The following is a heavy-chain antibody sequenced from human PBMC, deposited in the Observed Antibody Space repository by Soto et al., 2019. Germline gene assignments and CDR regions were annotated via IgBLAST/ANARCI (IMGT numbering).Heavy chain of an antibody. D-gene: IGHD1-26*01. V-gene: IGHV3-11*06. J-gene: IGHJ4*02. CDR1: GFTFTNYY. CDR3: ARDLEVGSYLYYFDF. CDR2: ISANNVYT. Sequence: LRLSCAASGFTFTNYYISWIRQAPGKGLEWVSYISANNVYTNYADSVKGRFTISRDNGKNSVYLQMNGLRAEDTAVYYCARDLEVGSYLYYFDFWGQGALVTVSS.